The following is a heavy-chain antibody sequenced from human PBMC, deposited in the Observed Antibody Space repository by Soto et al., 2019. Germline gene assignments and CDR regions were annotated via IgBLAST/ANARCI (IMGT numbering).Heavy chain of an antibody. J-gene: IGHJ6*02. CDR2: IYPDDSDT. CDR3: GRRHSYYYYAMDV. Sequence: PGESLKISCKGSGYSFPKYYIGWVRQMPGKDLEWMAIIYPDDSDTRYSPSFQGQVTISADKSISTAYLQWSSLKASDTAMYYCGRRHSYYYYAMDVWGQGTKVTVSS. CDR1: GYSFPKYY. V-gene: IGHV5-51*01.